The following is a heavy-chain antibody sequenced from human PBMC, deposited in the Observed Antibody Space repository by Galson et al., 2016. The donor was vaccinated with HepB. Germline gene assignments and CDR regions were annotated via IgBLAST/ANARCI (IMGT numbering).Heavy chain of an antibody. D-gene: IGHD1-14*01. CDR2: ISGGGGLT. V-gene: IGHV3-23*01. J-gene: IGHJ3*02. CDR3: ARCLQDITGDDAFDI. CDR1: GFTFGSHA. Sequence: SLRLSCAASGFTFGSHAMTWVRQGPGKGLEWVSGISGGGGLTHYRHSVRGRFTISGDNSKNTLYLQMINLKAEDTAIYYCARCLQDITGDDAFDIWGRGTMVTVSP.